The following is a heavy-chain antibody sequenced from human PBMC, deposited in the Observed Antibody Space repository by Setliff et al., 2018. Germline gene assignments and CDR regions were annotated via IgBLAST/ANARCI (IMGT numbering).Heavy chain of an antibody. Sequence: SETLSLTCNVSGVSISNYYWSWIRQPPGKGLEWIGYVYHNGNTNFNPSLKSRVTMSVDMSKNHLSLKLSSVTAADTAVYYCARHVWGAKMQLPHDVFDIWGQGTMVTVSS. CDR2: VYHNGNT. D-gene: IGHD2-2*01. V-gene: IGHV4-59*08. CDR1: GVSISNYY. CDR3: ARHVWGAKMQLPHDVFDI. J-gene: IGHJ3*02.